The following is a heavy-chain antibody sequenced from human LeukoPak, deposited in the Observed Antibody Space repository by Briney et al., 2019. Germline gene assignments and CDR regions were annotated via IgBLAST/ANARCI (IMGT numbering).Heavy chain of an antibody. D-gene: IGHD6-13*01. CDR1: GFTFSSYA. Sequence: PGGSLRLSCAASGFTFSSYAMSWVRQAPGKGLEWVSAISGSGGSTYYADSVKGRFTISRDNSKNTLYQQMNSLRAEDTAVYYCAKDGDQQLALYYFDYWGQGTLVTVSS. V-gene: IGHV3-23*01. J-gene: IGHJ4*02. CDR3: AKDGDQQLALYYFDY. CDR2: ISGSGGST.